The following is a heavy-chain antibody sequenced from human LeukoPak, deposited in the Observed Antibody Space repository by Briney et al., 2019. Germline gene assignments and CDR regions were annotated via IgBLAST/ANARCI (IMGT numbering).Heavy chain of an antibody. J-gene: IGHJ4*02. Sequence: GGSLRLSCAASGFTFSSYAMSGVRQAPGKGVEGVSWISGSGGRTYYADSVKGRFTISRDPSKNTLYLQMNSLRAEDPAVYYCAKPDTYRGSYYKGDYFDYWGQGDLVTVSS. CDR2: ISGSGGRT. D-gene: IGHD1-26*01. CDR1: GFTFSSYA. CDR3: AKPDTYRGSYYKGDYFDY. V-gene: IGHV3-23*01.